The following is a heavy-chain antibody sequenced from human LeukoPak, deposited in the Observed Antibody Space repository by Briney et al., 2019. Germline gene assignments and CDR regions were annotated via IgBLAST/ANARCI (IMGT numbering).Heavy chain of an antibody. D-gene: IGHD1-1*01. Sequence: GGSLRLSCAASGFTFDDYAMNWVRQAPGKGLEWVANIKQDGSEKYYVDSVKGRFTISRDNAKNSLYLQMNSLRAEDTAVYYCARTRGTVPFDYWGQGTLVTVSS. V-gene: IGHV3-7*01. CDR1: GFTFDDYA. CDR3: ARTRGTVPFDY. CDR2: IKQDGSEK. J-gene: IGHJ4*02.